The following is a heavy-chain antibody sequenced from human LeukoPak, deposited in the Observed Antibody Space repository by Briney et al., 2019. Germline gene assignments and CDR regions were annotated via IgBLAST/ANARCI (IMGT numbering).Heavy chain of an antibody. V-gene: IGHV3-74*01. CDR3: ARDVHSYGCNPIGYYYYYMDV. CDR2: INPDGSTT. D-gene: IGHD5-18*01. Sequence: PGGSLRLSCVASGFAFRNYWMYWVRQGPGKGLVWLSRINPDGSTTTYADSVKGRFTISRDNAKNSLYLQMNSLRAEDTAVFYCARDVHSYGCNPIGYYYYYMDVWGKGTTVTVSS. J-gene: IGHJ6*03. CDR1: GFAFRNYW.